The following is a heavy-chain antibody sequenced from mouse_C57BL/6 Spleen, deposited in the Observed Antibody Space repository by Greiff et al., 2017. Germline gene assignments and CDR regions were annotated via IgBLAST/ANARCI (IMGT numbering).Heavy chain of an antibody. CDR1: GYAFSSSW. CDR3: ARNDYDWAWFAY. Sequence: QVQLQQSGPELVKPGASVKISCKASGYAFSSSWMNWVKQRPGKGLEWIGRLYPGDGDTNYNGKFKGKATLTADKSSSTAYMQLSSLTSEDSAVYYCARNDYDWAWFAYWGQGTLVTVSA. J-gene: IGHJ3*01. CDR2: LYPGDGDT. V-gene: IGHV1-82*01. D-gene: IGHD2-4*01.